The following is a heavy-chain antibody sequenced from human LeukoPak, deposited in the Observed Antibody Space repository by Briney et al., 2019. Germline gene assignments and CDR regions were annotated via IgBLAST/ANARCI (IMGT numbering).Heavy chain of an antibody. CDR1: GFTFSNDW. Sequence: PGRSLRLSCAASGFTFSNDWMRWVRHPPGKGLVWVSRINGDGSSTTYADSVKGRFTISRDNAKNTLYLQMNSPRAEDTAVYYCAREYNYDSSGYPKPYYYYGMDVWGQGTTVTVSS. J-gene: IGHJ6*02. D-gene: IGHD3-22*01. V-gene: IGHV3-74*01. CDR2: INGDGSST. CDR3: AREYNYDSSGYPKPYYYYGMDV.